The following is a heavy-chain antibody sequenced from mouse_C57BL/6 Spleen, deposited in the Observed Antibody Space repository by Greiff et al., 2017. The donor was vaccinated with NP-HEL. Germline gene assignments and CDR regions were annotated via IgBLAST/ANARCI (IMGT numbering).Heavy chain of an antibody. J-gene: IGHJ4*01. Sequence: QVHVKQSGAELARPGASVKMSCKASGYTFTSYTMHWVKQRPGQGLEWIGYINPSSGYTKYNQKFKDKATLTADESSSTAYMQLSSLTSEDSAVYYCARGGTGNYYAMDYWGQGTSVTVSS. D-gene: IGHD3-3*01. CDR1: GYTFTSYT. V-gene: IGHV1-4*01. CDR2: INPSSGYT. CDR3: ARGGTGNYYAMDY.